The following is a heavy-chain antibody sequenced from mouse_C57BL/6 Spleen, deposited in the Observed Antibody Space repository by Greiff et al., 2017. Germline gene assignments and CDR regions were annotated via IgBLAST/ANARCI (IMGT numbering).Heavy chain of an antibody. CDR2: INPSTGGT. J-gene: IGHJ2*01. V-gene: IGHV1-42*01. CDR1: GYSFTGYY. CDR3: ASQRLPFDY. D-gene: IGHD3-2*02. Sequence: VQLQQSGPELVKPGASVKISCKASGYSFTGYYMNWVKQSPEKSLEWIGEINPSTGGTNYNQKFKAKATLTVDKSSSTAYMQLKSLTSEDSAVYYCASQRLPFDYWGQGTTLTVSS.